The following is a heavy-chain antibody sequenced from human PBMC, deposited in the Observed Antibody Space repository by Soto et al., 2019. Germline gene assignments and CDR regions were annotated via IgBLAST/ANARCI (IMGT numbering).Heavy chain of an antibody. CDR1: GFTFSSYL. CDR3: ARDSVVPAPDY. V-gene: IGHV3-74*01. CDR2: INSDGSST. Sequence: WGSLSLSCAASGFTFSSYLMHWVRQAPGKGLVWVSRINSDGSSTSYADSVKGRFTISRDNAKNTLYLQMNSLRAEDTAVYYCARDSVVPAPDYWGQGTLVTVSS. J-gene: IGHJ4*02. D-gene: IGHD2-2*01.